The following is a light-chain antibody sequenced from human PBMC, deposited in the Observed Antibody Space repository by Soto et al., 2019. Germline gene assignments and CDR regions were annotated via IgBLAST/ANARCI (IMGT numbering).Light chain of an antibody. CDR1: QSVSSNF. J-gene: IGKJ1*01. Sequence: EIVLTQSPGTLSSSPGDRATLSCRASQSVSSNFLAWYQQKPGQAPRLLIYGASIRATGIPDRFSGSGSGTDFTLTIRRLEPEDFAMYFCHQYSSSPRTFGQGTKVEIK. CDR3: HQYSSSPRT. V-gene: IGKV3-20*01. CDR2: GAS.